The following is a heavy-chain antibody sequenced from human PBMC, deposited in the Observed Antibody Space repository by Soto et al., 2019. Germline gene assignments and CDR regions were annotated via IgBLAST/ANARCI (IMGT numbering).Heavy chain of an antibody. CDR3: ATRSGDGYNYYYYGMDV. J-gene: IGHJ6*02. CDR2: FDPEDGET. CDR1: GYTLTELS. D-gene: IGHD5-12*01. V-gene: IGHV1-24*01. Sequence: ASVKVSCKVSGYTLTELSMHWVRQSPGKGLEWMGGFDPEDGETIYAQKFQGRVTMTEDTSTDTAYMELSSLRSEDTAVYYCATRSGDGYNYYYYGMDVWGQGTTVTVSS.